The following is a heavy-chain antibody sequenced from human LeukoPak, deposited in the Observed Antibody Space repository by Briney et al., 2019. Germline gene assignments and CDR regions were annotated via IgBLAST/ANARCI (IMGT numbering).Heavy chain of an antibody. D-gene: IGHD2-21*02. Sequence: GSGPTLVNPTQTLTLTCTFSGFSLSTSGVGVGWIRQPPGKALEWLALIYWDDDKRYSPSLKSRLTITKDTSKNQVVLTMTNMDPVDTATYYCAHKSDPYSYCGGDCYTNWGQGTLVTVSS. V-gene: IGHV2-5*02. CDR3: AHKSDPYSYCGGDCYTN. CDR2: IYWDDDK. CDR1: GFSLSTSGVG. J-gene: IGHJ4*02.